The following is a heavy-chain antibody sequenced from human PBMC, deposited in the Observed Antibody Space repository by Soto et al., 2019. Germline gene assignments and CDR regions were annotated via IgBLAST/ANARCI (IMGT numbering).Heavy chain of an antibody. V-gene: IGHV1-69*13. CDR1: GGTFSSYA. Sequence: SVKVSCKASGGTFSSYAISWVRQAPGQGLEWMGGIIPIFGTANYAQKFQGRVTITADESTSTAYMELSSLRSEDTAVYYCARGRYYDSSGYYYWGYYFDYWGQGTLVTVSS. J-gene: IGHJ4*02. CDR2: IIPIFGTA. D-gene: IGHD3-22*01. CDR3: ARGRYYDSSGYYYWGYYFDY.